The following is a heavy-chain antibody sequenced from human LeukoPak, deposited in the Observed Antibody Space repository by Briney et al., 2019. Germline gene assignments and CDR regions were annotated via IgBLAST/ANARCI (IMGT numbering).Heavy chain of an antibody. D-gene: IGHD4-23*01. Sequence: GGSLRLSCAASGFTFSSYAMSWVRQAPGKGLEWVSSISSSSSYIYYADSVKGRFTISRDNAKNSLYLQMNSLRAEDTAVYYCARLARGGNSGLVGAFDIWGQGTMVTVSS. J-gene: IGHJ3*02. V-gene: IGHV3-21*01. CDR3: ARLARGGNSGLVGAFDI. CDR1: GFTFSSYA. CDR2: ISSSSSYI.